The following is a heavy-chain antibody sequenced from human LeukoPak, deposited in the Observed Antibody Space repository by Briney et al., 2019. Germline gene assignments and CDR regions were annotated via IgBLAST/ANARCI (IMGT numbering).Heavy chain of an antibody. CDR3: ARGSPYSSSWYNAFDI. V-gene: IGHV4-59*08. Sequence: SETLSLTCTVSGGSISSYYWSWIRQPPGKGPEWIGYIYYSGSTNYNPSLKSRVTISVDTSKNQFSLKLSSVAAADTAVYYCARGSPYSSSWYNAFDIWGQGTMVTVSS. CDR1: GGSISSYY. CDR2: IYYSGST. J-gene: IGHJ3*02. D-gene: IGHD6-13*01.